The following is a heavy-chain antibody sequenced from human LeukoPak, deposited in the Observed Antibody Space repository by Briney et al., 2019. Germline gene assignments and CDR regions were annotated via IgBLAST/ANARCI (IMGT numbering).Heavy chain of an antibody. Sequence: GGSLRLSCEVSGFTFSNYGMNWVRQAPGKGLEWVSSISISSDIYYADSVKGRFTISRDNAKNSLYLQMNSLRAEDTAVYYCAINHRDGYSELGYWGQGTLVTVSS. J-gene: IGHJ4*02. V-gene: IGHV3-21*01. CDR2: ISISSDI. CDR1: GFTFSNYG. CDR3: AINHRDGYSELGY. D-gene: IGHD5-24*01.